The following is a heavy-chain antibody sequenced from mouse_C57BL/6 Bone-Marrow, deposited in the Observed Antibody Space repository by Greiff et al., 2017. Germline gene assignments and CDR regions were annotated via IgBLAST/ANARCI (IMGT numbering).Heavy chain of an antibody. CDR1: GYTFTSYW. J-gene: IGHJ2*01. CDR2: LDPSDCYT. Sequence: QVQLQQPGAELVKPGASVKLSCKASGYTFTSYWMQWVKQRPGQGLEWIGELDPSDCYTNYNQKFKGKATLTVDTSSSTAYMQLSSLTSEDSAVYYCARGEVVWSQSTTLTDSS. D-gene: IGHD1-1*01. CDR3: ARGEVV. V-gene: IGHV1-50*01.